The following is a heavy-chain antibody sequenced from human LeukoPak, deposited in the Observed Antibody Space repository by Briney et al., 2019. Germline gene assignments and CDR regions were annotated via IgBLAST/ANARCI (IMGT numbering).Heavy chain of an antibody. CDR3: AKDRLWFGEFNFDY. J-gene: IGHJ4*02. V-gene: IGHV3-23*01. CDR1: GFTFSSYA. CDR2: ISGDAGST. Sequence: GGSLRLSCAASGFTFSSYAMSWVRQAPGKGLEWVSSISGDAGSTHYADSVKGRFTISRDNSKNTLYLQMNSLRAEDTAVYYCAKDRLWFGEFNFDYWGQGTLVTVSS. D-gene: IGHD3-10*01.